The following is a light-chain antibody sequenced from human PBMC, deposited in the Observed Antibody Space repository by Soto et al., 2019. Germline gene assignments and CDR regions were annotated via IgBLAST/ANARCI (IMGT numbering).Light chain of an antibody. CDR3: SSYAGSPLYV. Sequence: QSVLAQPASVSGSPGQSITISCTGTSSDVGAYNYVSWYHQHHPGKAPELIIYDVTDRPSGVSTRFSGSKSGNTASLTISGSQAEDEADYYCSSYAGSPLYVFGTGTKVTVL. V-gene: IGLV2-14*01. CDR1: SSDVGAYNY. CDR2: DVT. J-gene: IGLJ1*01.